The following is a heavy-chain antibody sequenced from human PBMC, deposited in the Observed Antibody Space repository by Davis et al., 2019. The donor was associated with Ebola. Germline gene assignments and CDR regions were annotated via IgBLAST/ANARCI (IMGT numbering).Heavy chain of an antibody. Sequence: PGGSLRLSCAASGFTFSTYGMTWVRQVPGKGLEWVSTISDRSEHTHYADSVKGRFTISRDDSKNTVFLHMNSLRAEDTAIYYCTTRLRHHFDYWGQGTQVTVSS. CDR3: TTRLRHHFDY. J-gene: IGHJ4*02. D-gene: IGHD1-1*01. V-gene: IGHV3-23*01. CDR1: GFTFSTYG. CDR2: ISDRSEHT.